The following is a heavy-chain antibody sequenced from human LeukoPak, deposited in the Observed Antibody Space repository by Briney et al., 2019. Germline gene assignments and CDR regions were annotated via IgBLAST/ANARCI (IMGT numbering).Heavy chain of an antibody. J-gene: IGHJ4*02. CDR3: ARHGLRFMEWLPHFEN. D-gene: IGHD3-3*01. CDR1: GGSISSYY. Sequence: SETLSLTCTVSGGSISSYYWNWIRQPPGKGLEWIGHIYNSGSTNYNPSLKSRVTISVDTSKNQFSLNLSSVTAADTAVYYCARHGLRFMEWLPHFENWGQGTLVTVSS. V-gene: IGHV4-59*08. CDR2: IYNSGST.